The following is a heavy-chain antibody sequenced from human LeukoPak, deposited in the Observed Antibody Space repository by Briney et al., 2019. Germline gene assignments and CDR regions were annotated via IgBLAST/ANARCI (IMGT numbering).Heavy chain of an antibody. CDR2: ISAYNGNT. CDR1: GYTFTSYG. Sequence: ASVKVSCKASGYTFTSYGISWVRQAPGQGLEWMGWISAYNGNTNYAQKLQGRVTMTTDTSTSTAYMELRSLRSDDTAVYYCARYYDFWSGYYGGAFDIWGQGTMVTVSS. V-gene: IGHV1-18*01. CDR3: ARYYDFWSGYYGGAFDI. J-gene: IGHJ3*02. D-gene: IGHD3-3*01.